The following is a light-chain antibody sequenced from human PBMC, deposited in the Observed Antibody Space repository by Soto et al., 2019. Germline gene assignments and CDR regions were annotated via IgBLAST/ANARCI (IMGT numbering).Light chain of an antibody. J-gene: IGKJ1*01. CDR3: RQYNNWPPTWT. CDR1: QSINSN. Sequence: EIVMTQSPATLSVSPGERATVSCRASQSINSNLAWYQQIPGQPPRLLIYGASTRATGIPARFSGSGSGREFTLTISSLQSEDVAVYSCRQYNNWPPTWTFGQGTKVEIK. CDR2: GAS. V-gene: IGKV3-15*01.